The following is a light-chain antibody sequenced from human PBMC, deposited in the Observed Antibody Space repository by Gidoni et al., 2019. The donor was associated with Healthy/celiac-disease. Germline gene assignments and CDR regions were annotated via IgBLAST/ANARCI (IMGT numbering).Light chain of an antibody. V-gene: IGKV3-11*01. J-gene: IGKJ2*01. CDR3: QQRSNWPPMYT. Sequence: EIVLTQSPATLSLSPGERATLSCMASQSVTSYLAWYQQKPGQAPRLLIYDASNRATGIPARFSGSGSWTAFTLTISSLEPEDFAVYYFQQRSNWPPMYTFGQGTKLEIK. CDR1: QSVTSY. CDR2: DAS.